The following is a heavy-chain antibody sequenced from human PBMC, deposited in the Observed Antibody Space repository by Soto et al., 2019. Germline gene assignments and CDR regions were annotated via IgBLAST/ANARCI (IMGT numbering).Heavy chain of an antibody. CDR2: ISYDGSNK. CDR1: GFTFSSYA. V-gene: IGHV3-30-3*01. D-gene: IGHD3-22*01. CDR3: ARDYYDSSGYYYPPLGREVGAFDI. Sequence: QVQLVESGGGVVQPGRSLRLSCAASGFTFSSYAMHWVRQAPGKGLEWVAVISYDGSNKYYADSVKGRFTISRDNSKNTLYLQMNSLRAEDTAVYYCARDYYDSSGYYYPPLGREVGAFDIWGQGTMVTVSS. J-gene: IGHJ3*02.